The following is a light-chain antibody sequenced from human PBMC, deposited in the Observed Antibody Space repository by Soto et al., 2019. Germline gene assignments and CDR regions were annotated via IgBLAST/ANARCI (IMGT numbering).Light chain of an antibody. CDR2: GAS. CDR1: QSVKTK. CDR3: QQYNNWLT. V-gene: IGKV3D-15*01. Sequence: EIVMTQSPDTLSVSPGERASLSCRASQSVKTKLAWYQKKPGQAPRLLIYGASTRATGIPARFSGSGSGTEFTLTISSLQSEDFAVYYCQQYNNWLTFGGGTKV. J-gene: IGKJ4*01.